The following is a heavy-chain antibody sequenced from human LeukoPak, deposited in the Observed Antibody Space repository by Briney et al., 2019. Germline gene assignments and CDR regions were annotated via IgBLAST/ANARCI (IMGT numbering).Heavy chain of an antibody. D-gene: IGHD1-26*01. V-gene: IGHV1-18*01. CDR1: GYTFTSYG. CDR2: ISAYNGNT. J-gene: IGHJ4*02. CDR3: ARDFSGATWFDY. Sequence: ASVKVSCKASGYTFTSYGISWVRQAPGQGLEWMGWISAYNGNTNYAQKLQGRVAMTTDTSTSTAYMELRSLRSDDTAVYYCARDFSGATWFDYWGQGTLVTVSS.